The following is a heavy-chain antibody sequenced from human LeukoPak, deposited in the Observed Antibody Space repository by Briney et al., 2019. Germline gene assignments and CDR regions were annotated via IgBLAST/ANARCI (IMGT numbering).Heavy chain of an antibody. CDR1: GFTFSNYW. CDR3: ARAPVAALLDYFDS. V-gene: IGHV3-7*01. Sequence: PGGSLRLSCAASGFTFSNYWMTWVRQAPGKGLEWVANIKQDGSVKYYVDSVKGRFTISRDNAKNSLYLQINSLRAEDTAVYYCARAPVAALLDYFDSWGQGTLVTVSS. CDR2: IKQDGSVK. J-gene: IGHJ4*02. D-gene: IGHD6-19*01.